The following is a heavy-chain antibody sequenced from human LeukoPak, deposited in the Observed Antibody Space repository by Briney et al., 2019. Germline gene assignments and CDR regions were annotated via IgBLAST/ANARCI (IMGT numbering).Heavy chain of an antibody. J-gene: IGHJ4*02. CDR2: ITNRGDTV. CDR1: GFTFSDYY. Sequence: PGGSLRLSCAASGFTFSDYYMTWVRQAPGKGLEWLSYITNRGDTVFYADSVKGRFTVSRDNAKRSLYLQMNSLRAEDTAVYYCARRYFDYWGQGTLVTVSS. CDR3: ARRYFDY. V-gene: IGHV3-11*01.